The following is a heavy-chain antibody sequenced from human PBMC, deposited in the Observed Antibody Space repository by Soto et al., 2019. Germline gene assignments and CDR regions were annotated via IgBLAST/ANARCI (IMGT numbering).Heavy chain of an antibody. CDR2: IVVASGRT. Sequence: ASVKVSCKASGFDFGSFGIQFLRQTRGRGLEWIGWIVVASGRTNYARQFQGRVAFSRDMSSTTAYMDLYDLKSDDTAVYFCSADHPHTAIGWPVWGQGTTVTSP. CDR1: GFDFGSFG. J-gene: IGHJ6*02. V-gene: IGHV1-58*02. CDR3: SADHPHTAIGWPV.